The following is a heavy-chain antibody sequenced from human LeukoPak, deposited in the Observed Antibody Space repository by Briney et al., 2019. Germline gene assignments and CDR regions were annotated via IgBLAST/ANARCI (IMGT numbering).Heavy chain of an antibody. D-gene: IGHD1-26*01. CDR2: INPNSGGT. CDR3: ASRRGSGYSHYYMDV. CDR1: GYTFTSYG. V-gene: IGHV1-2*02. J-gene: IGHJ6*03. Sequence: ASVKVSCKASGYTFTSYGISWVRQAPGQGLEWMGWINPNSGGTNYAQKFQGRVTMTRDTSISTAYMELSRLRSDDTAVYYRASRRGSGYSHYYMDVWGKGTTVTISS.